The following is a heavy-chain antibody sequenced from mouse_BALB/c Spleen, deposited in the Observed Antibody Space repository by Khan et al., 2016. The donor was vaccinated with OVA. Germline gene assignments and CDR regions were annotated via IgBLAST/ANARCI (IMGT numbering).Heavy chain of an antibody. CDR3: ARPAYDGYYDY. CDR1: GYTFTDNA. CDR2: ISTYYGST. V-gene: IGHV1S137*01. D-gene: IGHD2-3*01. J-gene: IGHJ2*01. Sequence: VQLQESGPELVRPGVSVKISCKGSGYTFTDNAMYWVRQSHAKSLEWIGLISTYYGSTHYKQKFKGKVTMPVDKYSSAAYMDLARLTSYDSALYYWARPAYDGYYDYWGQGTALIVSA.